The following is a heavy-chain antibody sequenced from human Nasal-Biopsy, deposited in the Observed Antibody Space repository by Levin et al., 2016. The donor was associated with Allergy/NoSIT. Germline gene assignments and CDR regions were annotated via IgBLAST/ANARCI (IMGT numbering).Heavy chain of an antibody. D-gene: IGHD6-19*01. V-gene: IGHV1-69*02. Sequence: SVKVSCKSSGDTSSSYTITWVRQAPGQGLEWMGRIGPILGIENHTRRFQGRLTITADTSTSTVYMELSSLTSDDTAVYYCARKRDFSDWRDGRLVSWGQGTLVTVSS. CDR1: GDTSSSYT. J-gene: IGHJ4*02. CDR3: ARKRDFSDWRDGRLVS. CDR2: IGPILGIE.